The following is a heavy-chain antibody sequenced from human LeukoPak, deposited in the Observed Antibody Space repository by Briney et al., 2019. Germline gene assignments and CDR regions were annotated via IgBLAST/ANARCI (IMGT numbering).Heavy chain of an antibody. V-gene: IGHV4-39*01. Sequence: SETLSLTCTVSGGSISSSSYYWGWIRQPPGKGLEWIGSIYYSGSTYYNPSLKSRVTISVDTSKNRFSLKLSSVTAADTAVYYCARGVEAAGTNWFDPWGQGTLVTVSS. J-gene: IGHJ5*02. CDR2: IYYSGST. D-gene: IGHD6-13*01. CDR3: ARGVEAAGTNWFDP. CDR1: GGSISSSSYY.